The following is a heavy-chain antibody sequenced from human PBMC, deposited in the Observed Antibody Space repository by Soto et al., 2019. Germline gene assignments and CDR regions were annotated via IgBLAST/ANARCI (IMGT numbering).Heavy chain of an antibody. CDR3: ARVERGTATTVVDAFDI. J-gene: IGHJ3*02. Sequence: QVQLQQWGAGLLKPSETLSLTCAVFGGSVNSGNYYWSWIRQPPGKGLEWIGEMSHSGGTHFNPSLKSRVTISVDMSKSQFSLKMSSGTAADTALYYCARVERGTATTVVDAFDIWGPGTMVTVSS. CDR2: MSHSGGT. V-gene: IGHV4-34*01. D-gene: IGHD1-1*01. CDR1: GGSVNSGNYY.